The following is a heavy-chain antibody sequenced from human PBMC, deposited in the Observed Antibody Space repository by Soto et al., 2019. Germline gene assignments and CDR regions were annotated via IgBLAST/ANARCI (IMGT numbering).Heavy chain of an antibody. CDR2: IWYDGSNK. J-gene: IGHJ4*02. D-gene: IGHD6-13*01. Sequence: LRLSCAASGFTFSSYGMHWVRQAPGKGLEWVAVIWYDGSNKYYADSVKGRFTISRDNSKNTLYLQMNSLRAEDTAVYYCARGAPRGSSSDFDYWGQGTLVTVSS. V-gene: IGHV3-33*01. CDR3: ARGAPRGSSSDFDY. CDR1: GFTFSSYG.